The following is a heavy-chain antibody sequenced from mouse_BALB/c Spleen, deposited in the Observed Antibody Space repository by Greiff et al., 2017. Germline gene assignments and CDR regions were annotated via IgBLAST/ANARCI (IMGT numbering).Heavy chain of an antibody. CDR3: ARGYYGSSHYFDY. CDR1: GDSITSCY. CDR2: ISYSGST. J-gene: IGHJ2*01. Sequence: EVQVVESGPSLVKPSQTLSLTCSVTGDSITSCYWNWIRKFPGNKLEYMGYISYSGSTYYNPSLKSRISITRDTSKNQYYLQLNSVTTEDTATYYCARGYYGSSHYFDYWGQGTTLTVSS. V-gene: IGHV3-8*02. D-gene: IGHD1-1*01.